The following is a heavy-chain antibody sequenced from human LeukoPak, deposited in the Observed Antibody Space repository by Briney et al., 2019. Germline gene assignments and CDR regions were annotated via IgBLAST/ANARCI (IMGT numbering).Heavy chain of an antibody. CDR3: ARYVLPGATRAFDY. J-gene: IGHJ4*02. CDR2: ISASGGRT. CDR1: GFTFSSYA. D-gene: IGHD1-26*01. V-gene: IGHV3-23*01. Sequence: GGSLRLSCAASGFTFSSYAMSWVRQAPGKGLEWVSVISASGGRTSYADSVKGRFTVSRDNSKNTLYLQMNSLRAEDTAVYYCARYVLPGATRAFDYWGQGSLVTVSS.